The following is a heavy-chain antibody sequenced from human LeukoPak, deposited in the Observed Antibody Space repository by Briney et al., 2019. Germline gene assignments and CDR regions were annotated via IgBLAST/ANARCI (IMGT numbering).Heavy chain of an antibody. D-gene: IGHD3-22*01. Sequence: SETLSLTCTVSGGSISSYYWSWIRQPPGKGLEWIGYIYYSGSTNYNPSLKSRVTISVDTSKNQFSLKLSSVTAADTAVYYCARSEYYYDSSGYYYVPLYAFDIWGQGTMVTVSS. V-gene: IGHV4-59*01. CDR1: GGSISSYY. CDR2: IYYSGST. CDR3: ARSEYYYDSSGYYYVPLYAFDI. J-gene: IGHJ3*02.